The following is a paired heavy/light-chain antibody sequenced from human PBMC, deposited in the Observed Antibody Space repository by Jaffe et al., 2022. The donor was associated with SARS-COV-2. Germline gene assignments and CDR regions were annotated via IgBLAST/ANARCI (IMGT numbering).Light chain of an antibody. V-gene: IGKV2-30*01. CDR2: KVS. Sequence: DVVMTQSPLSLPVTLGQPASISCRSSQSLVYSDGNTYLHWFQQRPGQSPRRLLYKVSNRDSGVPDRFSGSGSGTDFTLKISRVEAEDVGVYYCMQSGHWPLTFGGGTKVEIK. CDR3: MQSGHWPLT. CDR1: QSLVYSDGNTY. J-gene: IGKJ4*01.
Heavy chain of an antibody. D-gene: IGHD2-8*01. CDR3: AKGQWGDC. Sequence: EVQLVESGGGLVQPGGSLRLSCAASEFTFSTFEMTWFRQAPGKGLEWVSTIGGSGGDTNYADSVKGRFIISRDNSKNTVELQMNSLRAEDTAIYYCAKGQWGDCWGQGTLVTVSS. CDR1: EFTFSTFE. V-gene: IGHV3-23*04. CDR2: IGGSGGDT. J-gene: IGHJ4*02.